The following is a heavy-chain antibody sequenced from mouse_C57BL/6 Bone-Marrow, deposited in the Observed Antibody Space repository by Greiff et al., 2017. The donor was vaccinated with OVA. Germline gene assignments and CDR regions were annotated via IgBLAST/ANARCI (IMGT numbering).Heavy chain of an antibody. D-gene: IGHD2-3*01. J-gene: IGHJ2*01. CDR2: IYPGDGDT. CDR3: ARVDGYYVDYFDY. V-gene: IGHV1-82*01. Sequence: VQRVESGPELVKPGASVKISCKASGYAFSSSWMNWVKQRPGKGLEWIGRIYPGDGDTNYNGKFKGKATLTADKSSSTAYMQLSSLTSEDSAVYFCARVDGYYVDYFDYWGQGTTLTVSS. CDR1: GYAFSSSW.